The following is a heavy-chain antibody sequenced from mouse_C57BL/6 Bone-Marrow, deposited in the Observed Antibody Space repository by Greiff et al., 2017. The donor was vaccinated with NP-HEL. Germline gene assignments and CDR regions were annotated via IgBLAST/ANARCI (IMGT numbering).Heavy chain of an antibody. CDR2: IRNKANGYTT. V-gene: IGHV7-3*01. CDR1: GFTFTDYY. Sequence: EVQVVESGGGLVQPGGSLSLSCAASGFTFTDYYMSWVRQPPGKALEWLGFIRNKANGYTTEYSASVKGRFTISRDNSQSILYLQMNALRAEDSATYYCARQLGRWYFDVWGTGTTVTVSS. D-gene: IGHD4-1*02. J-gene: IGHJ1*03. CDR3: ARQLGRWYFDV.